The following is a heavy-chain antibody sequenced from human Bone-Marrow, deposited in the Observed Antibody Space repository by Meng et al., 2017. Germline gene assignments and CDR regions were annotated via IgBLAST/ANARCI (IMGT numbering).Heavy chain of an antibody. D-gene: IGHD6-13*01. J-gene: IGHJ4*02. V-gene: IGHV6-1*01. CDR3: GRDLGGIFAY. CDR2: TYYRSRWYN. Sequence: SETLSLTCAISGDSVSSNSAAWNWIRQSPSRGLEWLGRTYYRSRWYNDYAVSVKGRITINPDTSKNQFSLQLNSVTPEDTTVYYCGRDLGGIFAYWGQGALVTVSS. CDR1: GDSVSSNSAA.